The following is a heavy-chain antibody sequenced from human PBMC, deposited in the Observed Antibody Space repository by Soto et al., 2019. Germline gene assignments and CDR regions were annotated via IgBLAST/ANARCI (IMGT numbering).Heavy chain of an antibody. D-gene: IGHD6-13*01. CDR1: GGTFSSYA. CDR3: AKGIAAAGPGSYYYYYYGMDV. CDR2: IIPIFGTA. J-gene: IGHJ6*02. Sequence: QVQLVQSGAEVKKPGSSVKVSCKASGGTFSSYAISWVRQAPGQGLEWMGGIIPIFGTANYAQKFQGRVTITADEATSTAYMGLSSLRSEDTAVYYCAKGIAAAGPGSYYYYYYGMDVWGQGTTVTVSS. V-gene: IGHV1-69*01.